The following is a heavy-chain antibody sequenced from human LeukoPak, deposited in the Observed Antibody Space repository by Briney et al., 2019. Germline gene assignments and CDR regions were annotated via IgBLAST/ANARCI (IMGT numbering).Heavy chain of an antibody. CDR2: IKRDGSEK. J-gene: IGHJ6*03. D-gene: IGHD3-3*01. Sequence: PGGSLRLSCAASGFTFSSYWMSWVRQAPGKGLEWVANIKRDGSEKYYVDSVKGRFTISRDNAKNSLYLQMNSLRAEDTAVYYCARRTRYDFWLYYMDVWGKGTTVTVSS. CDR3: ARRTRYDFWLYYMDV. CDR1: GFTFSSYW. V-gene: IGHV3-7*01.